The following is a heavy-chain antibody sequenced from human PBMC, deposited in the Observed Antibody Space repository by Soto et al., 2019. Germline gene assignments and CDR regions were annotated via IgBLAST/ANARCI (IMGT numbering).Heavy chain of an antibody. J-gene: IGHJ6*02. V-gene: IGHV4-59*01. CDR2: IYYSGST. Sequence: PSETLSLTCTVSGGSISSYYWSWIRQPPGKGLEWIGYIYYSGSTNYNPSLKSRVTISVDTSKNQFSLKLSSVTAADTAVYYCGREGIAVAGTGGYYYYYVMDVWGQGPPVTVS. D-gene: IGHD6-19*01. CDR3: GREGIAVAGTGGYYYYYVMDV. CDR1: GGSISSYY.